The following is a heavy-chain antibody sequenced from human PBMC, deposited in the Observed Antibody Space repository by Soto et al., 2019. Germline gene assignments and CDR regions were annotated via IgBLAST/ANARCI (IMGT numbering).Heavy chain of an antibody. D-gene: IGHD3-16*01. Sequence: QVQLVQSGAEVKKPGASVKVSCKVSGYTLTELSMHWVRQAPGKGLEWMGGFDPEDGETIYAQKFQGRVTMTEETSTDTAYMELSSLRSEDTAVYYCATDHYDYVWGKRRAFDIWGQGTMVTVSS. J-gene: IGHJ3*02. CDR1: GYTLTELS. CDR3: ATDHYDYVWGKRRAFDI. CDR2: FDPEDGET. V-gene: IGHV1-24*01.